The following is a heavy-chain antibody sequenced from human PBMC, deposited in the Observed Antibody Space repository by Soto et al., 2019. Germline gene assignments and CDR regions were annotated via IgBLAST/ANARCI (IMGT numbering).Heavy chain of an antibody. D-gene: IGHD2-8*01. CDR2: IYYSGST. Sequence: SEPLSLTYTVSGVSISRAGYYWSWIRQHPGKGLEWIGYIYYSGSTYYNPSLKSRVTISVDTSKNQFSLKLSSVTAADTAVYYCARRMVYASYDAFDIWGQGTMVT. V-gene: IGHV4-31*03. J-gene: IGHJ3*02. CDR1: GVSISRAGYY. CDR3: ARRMVYASYDAFDI.